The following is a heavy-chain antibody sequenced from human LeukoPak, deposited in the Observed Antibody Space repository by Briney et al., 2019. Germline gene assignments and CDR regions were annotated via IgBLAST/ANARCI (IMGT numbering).Heavy chain of an antibody. J-gene: IGHJ4*02. Sequence: SQTLSLTCTVSGGSISSGGYSWSWIRQHPGKGLEWIGYIYYSGSTYYNPSLKSRVTISVDTSKNQFSLKLSSVTAADTAVYHCARGGTRNYGYDFTLPFDYRGQGTLVTVSS. V-gene: IGHV4-31*03. CDR3: ARGGTRNYGYDFTLPFDY. D-gene: IGHD5-12*01. CDR1: GGSISSGGYS. CDR2: IYYSGST.